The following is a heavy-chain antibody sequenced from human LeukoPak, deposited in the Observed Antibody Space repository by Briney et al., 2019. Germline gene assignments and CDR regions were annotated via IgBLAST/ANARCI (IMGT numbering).Heavy chain of an antibody. CDR3: AKIHDFWSGSYLYYFDY. CDR1: GFTFSSYA. Sequence: GGSLRLSCAASGFTFSSYAMSWVRQAPGKGLEWVSAISGSGGSTYYADSVKGRFTISRDNSKNTLNLQMNSLRGEDTAVYYCAKIHDFWSGSYLYYFDYWGQGTLVTVSS. D-gene: IGHD3-3*01. CDR2: ISGSGGST. V-gene: IGHV3-23*01. J-gene: IGHJ4*02.